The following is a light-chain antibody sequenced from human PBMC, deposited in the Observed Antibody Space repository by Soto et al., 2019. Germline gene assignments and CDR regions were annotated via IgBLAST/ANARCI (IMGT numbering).Light chain of an antibody. CDR1: SSDVGSYNL. CDR3: CSYAGSSTPHYV. V-gene: IGLV2-23*01. Sequence: QSALTQPASVSGSPGQSITISCTGTSSDVGSYNLVSWYQQHPGKAPKLMIYEGSKRPSGVSNRFYGSKSGNTASLTISGLQAEDEADYYCCSYAGSSTPHYVFGTGTKLTVL. CDR2: EGS. J-gene: IGLJ1*01.